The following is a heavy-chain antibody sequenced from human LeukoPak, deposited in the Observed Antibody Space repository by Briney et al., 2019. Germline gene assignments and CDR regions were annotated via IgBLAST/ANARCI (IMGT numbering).Heavy chain of an antibody. CDR1: GGSISSYY. CDR3: ARHGHDYYGSGSYYFHFDY. CDR2: IYYSGST. V-gene: IGHV4-59*08. D-gene: IGHD3-10*01. J-gene: IGHJ4*02. Sequence: SETLSLTCTVSGGSISSYYWSWIRQPPGKGLEWIGYIYYSGSTNYNPSLKSRVTISVDTSKNQFPLKLSSVTAADTAVYYCARHGHDYYGSGSYYFHFDYWGQGTLVTVSS.